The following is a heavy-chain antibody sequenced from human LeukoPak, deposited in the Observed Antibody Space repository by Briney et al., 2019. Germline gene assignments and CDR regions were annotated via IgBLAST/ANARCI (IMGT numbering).Heavy chain of an antibody. Sequence: GGSLRLSCAASGFTFSSYAMSWVRQAPGKGLEWVSGISGSGGSTYYADSVKGRFTISRDNSKNTLYLQMNSLRAEDTAVYYCAKGVVVVPAATLFIDYWGQGTLVTVSS. D-gene: IGHD2-2*01. J-gene: IGHJ4*02. CDR2: ISGSGGST. V-gene: IGHV3-23*01. CDR3: AKGVVVVPAATLFIDY. CDR1: GFTFSSYA.